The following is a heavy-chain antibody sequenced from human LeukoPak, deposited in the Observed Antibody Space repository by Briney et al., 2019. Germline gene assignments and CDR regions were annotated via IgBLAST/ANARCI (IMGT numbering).Heavy chain of an antibody. CDR3: ARGNSGYDYAFDI. Sequence: PSEALSLTCTVSGGSISSYHWSWLRQPPGKGLEGIGFIYYSGSTNYNPALKSRVIISVDTSKNQISLKLSSVTAADTAVYYCARGNSGYDYAFDIWGQGTMVSVSS. CDR1: GGSISSYH. V-gene: IGHV4-59*01. J-gene: IGHJ3*02. D-gene: IGHD5-12*01. CDR2: IYYSGST.